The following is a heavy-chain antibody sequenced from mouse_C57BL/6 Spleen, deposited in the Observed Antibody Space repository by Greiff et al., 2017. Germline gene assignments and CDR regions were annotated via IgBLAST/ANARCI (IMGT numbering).Heavy chain of an antibody. V-gene: IGHV1-52*01. CDR1: GYTFTSYW. D-gene: IGHD3-2*02. J-gene: IGHJ2*01. Sequence: QVQLKQPGAELVRPGSSVKLSCKASGYTFTSYWMHWVKQRPIQGLEWIGNIDPSDSETHYNQKFKDKATLTVDKSSSTAYMQLSSLTSEDSAVYYCARSGAAQATPDYWGQGTTLTVSS. CDR2: IDPSDSET. CDR3: ARSGAAQATPDY.